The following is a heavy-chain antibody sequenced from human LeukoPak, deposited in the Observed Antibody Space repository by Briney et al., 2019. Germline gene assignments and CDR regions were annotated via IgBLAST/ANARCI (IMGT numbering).Heavy chain of an antibody. V-gene: IGHV1-46*01. Sequence: ASVKVSCKASGYTFTSYYMHWVRQAPGQGLEWMGIINPSGGSTSYAQKFQGRVTMTRDTSTSTVYMELSSLRAGDTAVYYCAKETYYYGSGSYQYYFDYWGQGTPVTVSP. J-gene: IGHJ4*02. CDR1: GYTFTSYY. CDR3: AKETYYYGSGSYQYYFDY. CDR2: INPSGGST. D-gene: IGHD3-10*01.